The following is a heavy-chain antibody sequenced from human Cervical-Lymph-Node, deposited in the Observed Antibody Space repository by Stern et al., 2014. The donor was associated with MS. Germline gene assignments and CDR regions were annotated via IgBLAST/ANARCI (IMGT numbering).Heavy chain of an antibody. D-gene: IGHD2-21*02. CDR3: ARDCGGDCPFDL. Sequence: QLVQSGAEVKRPGSSVKVSCKASGVTLGGTAISWVRQAPGQGLEWTGGIIPLFSTTNYAQKFQVRVTITADELTNTAHMELRSLRSDDTAMYYCARDCGGDCPFDLWGQGTLVTVSS. CDR1: GVTLGGTA. CDR2: IIPLFSTT. V-gene: IGHV1-69*01. J-gene: IGHJ5*02.